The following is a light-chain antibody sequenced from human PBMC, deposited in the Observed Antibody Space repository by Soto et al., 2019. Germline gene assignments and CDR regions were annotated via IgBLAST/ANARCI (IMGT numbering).Light chain of an antibody. Sequence: QSVLTQPPSASGTPGQRVTISCSGSSSNIGSNHVYWYQQFPGTAPKLLMYRSDQRPSGVPDRFSGSKSGTSASLAISGRRYDDEADYYCSARDDSLSGVVFGGGTELTVL. V-gene: IGLV1-47*01. J-gene: IGLJ2*01. CDR3: SARDDSLSGVV. CDR1: SSNIGSNH. CDR2: RSD.